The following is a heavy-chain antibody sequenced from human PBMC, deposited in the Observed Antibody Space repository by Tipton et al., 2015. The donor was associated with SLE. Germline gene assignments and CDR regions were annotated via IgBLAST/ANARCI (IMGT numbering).Heavy chain of an antibody. V-gene: IGHV3-7*01. CDR2: IKKDGSEK. CDR3: AREAGTSTWSPVDP. Sequence: SLRLSCIASGFSFSDYWMSWVRQAPGKGLEWVASIKKDGSEKYDVDSVKGRFTISRDNAQNSLYLQMNSLRAEDTAVYYCAREAGTSTWSPVDPWGQGTLVTVSS. CDR1: GFSFSDYW. J-gene: IGHJ5*02. D-gene: IGHD6-13*01.